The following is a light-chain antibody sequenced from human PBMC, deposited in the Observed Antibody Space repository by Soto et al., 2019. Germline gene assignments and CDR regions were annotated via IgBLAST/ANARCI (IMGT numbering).Light chain of an antibody. CDR3: QQISSTPSIP. CDR2: AAS. J-gene: IGKJ5*01. Sequence: DVQITQSKSSLSASVRDRVTITCRASQSISSYLNWYQQKPGKAPKLLIYAASSLQSGVPSRFSGSGSGTDFTLTISSLQPEDFATYYCQQISSTPSIPFAQGTRLEI. V-gene: IGKV1-39*01. CDR1: QSISSY.